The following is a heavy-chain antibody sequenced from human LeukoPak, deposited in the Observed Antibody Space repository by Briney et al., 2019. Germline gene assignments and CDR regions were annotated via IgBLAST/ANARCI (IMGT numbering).Heavy chain of an antibody. CDR2: IYYSGST. CDR3: ARGQGSWYGYGTLLY. Sequence: SETLSLTCTVSGGSISSYYWSWIRQPPGKGLEWIGYIYYSGSTNYNPSFKSRVTISVDTSKNQFSLKLSSVTAADTAVYYCARGQGSWYGYGTLLYWGQGTLVTVSS. D-gene: IGHD6-13*01. J-gene: IGHJ4*02. CDR1: GGSISSYY. V-gene: IGHV4-59*01.